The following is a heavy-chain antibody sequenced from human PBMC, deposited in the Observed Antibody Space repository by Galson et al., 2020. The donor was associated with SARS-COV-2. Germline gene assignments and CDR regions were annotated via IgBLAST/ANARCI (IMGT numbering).Heavy chain of an antibody. Sequence: GGSLRLSCAASGFTFSSYTMTWVHQAPGKGLEWVSSISRHGGSTHYADSVKGRFTIYRDISRTTLFLQMNSLSADDTAIYYCTKAFSYGSGSDYVTFDHWGQGTLVTVSA. V-gene: IGHV3-23*01. CDR3: TKAFSYGSGSDYVTFDH. CDR1: GFTFSSYT. CDR2: ISRHGGST. J-gene: IGHJ4*02. D-gene: IGHD3-10*01.